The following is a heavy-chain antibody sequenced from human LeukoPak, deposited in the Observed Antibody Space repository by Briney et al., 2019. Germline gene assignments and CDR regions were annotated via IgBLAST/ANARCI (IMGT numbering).Heavy chain of an antibody. Sequence: PGGSLRLSCAASGFMFSRYAMIWVRQTPGKGLEWVSAITETGAGTYYADSVKGRFTMSRDNSRNTVYLQMDSLRAEDTAVYFCAREGGSGSYYDYWGQGTLVTVSS. V-gene: IGHV3-23*01. CDR3: AREGGSGSYYDY. CDR2: ITETGAGT. CDR1: GFMFSRYA. D-gene: IGHD3-10*01. J-gene: IGHJ4*02.